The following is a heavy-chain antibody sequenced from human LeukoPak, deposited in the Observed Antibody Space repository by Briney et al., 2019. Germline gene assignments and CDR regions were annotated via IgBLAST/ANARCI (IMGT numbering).Heavy chain of an antibody. D-gene: IGHD6-19*01. J-gene: IGHJ4*02. V-gene: IGHV3-21*01. CDR1: GFTFSSYS. CDR2: ISSSSSYT. CDR3: ARDQIGSSGWYLPDY. Sequence: VGSLRLSCAASGFTFSSYSMNWVRQAPGKGLEWVSSISSSSSYTYYADSVKGRFTISRDNAKNSLYLQMNSLRAEDTAVYYCARDQIGSSGWYLPDYWGQGTLVTVSS.